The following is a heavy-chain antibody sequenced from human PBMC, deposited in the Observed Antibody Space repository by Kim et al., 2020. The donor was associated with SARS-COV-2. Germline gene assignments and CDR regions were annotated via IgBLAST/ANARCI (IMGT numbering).Heavy chain of an antibody. D-gene: IGHD2-21*02. J-gene: IGHJ6*01. CDR2: IYYSGDT. CDR3: ATLVTAIARGYYYYGMDF. CDR1: GASIRSPGYY. V-gene: IGHV4-31*11. Sequence: SETLSLTCAVSGASIRSPGYYWNWVRQRPGKGLEWIGYIYYSGDTYYSPSLKSRLTMSVDTSVNQFSLKLNSVTAADTAVYYCATLVTAIARGYYYYGMDFWGLGTTVTVSS.